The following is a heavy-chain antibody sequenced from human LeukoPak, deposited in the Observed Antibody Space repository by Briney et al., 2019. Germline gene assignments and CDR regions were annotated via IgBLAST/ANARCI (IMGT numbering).Heavy chain of an antibody. V-gene: IGHV3-53*01. Sequence: GGPLRLSCAASGFSFSSYAMSWVRQAPGKGLEWVSVIYSGGSTYYADSVKCRFTISRDNSKNTLFLQMNSLRAEDTAMYYCARDPGYSYGLWYFDLWGRGTLLTVSS. CDR1: GFSFSSYA. J-gene: IGHJ2*01. CDR2: IYSGGST. D-gene: IGHD5-18*01. CDR3: ARDPGYSYGLWYFDL.